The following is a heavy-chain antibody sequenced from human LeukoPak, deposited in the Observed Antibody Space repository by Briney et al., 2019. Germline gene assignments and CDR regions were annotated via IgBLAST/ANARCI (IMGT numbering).Heavy chain of an antibody. J-gene: IGHJ5*02. CDR2: INYSWTS. CDR3: ARETMMIGP. Sequence: AETLSLTCTVSGGSIGSYYWSWIRQPPGKGLEWIGYINYSWTSNYNPSLKSRVSISVDTSKNQFSLKLTSVTAADTAVYYCARETMMIGPWGQGTQVTVSS. V-gene: IGHV4-59*01. CDR1: GGSIGSYY. D-gene: IGHD3-22*01.